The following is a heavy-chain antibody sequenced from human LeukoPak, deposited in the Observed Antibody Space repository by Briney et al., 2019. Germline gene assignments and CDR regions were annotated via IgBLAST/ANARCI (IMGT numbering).Heavy chain of an antibody. V-gene: IGHV1-18*01. CDR3: ARDEARYSSGYYPNWFDP. J-gene: IGHJ5*02. CDR1: GYTFTSYG. Sequence: GASVKVSCKASGYTFTSYGISWVRKAPGQALEWMGWISGYNGYTHYAHNLQGRVTMTTDTSTSTAYMELRSLRSDDTAVYYCARDEARYSSGYYPNWFDPWGQGTLVTVSS. D-gene: IGHD3-22*01. CDR2: ISGYNGYT.